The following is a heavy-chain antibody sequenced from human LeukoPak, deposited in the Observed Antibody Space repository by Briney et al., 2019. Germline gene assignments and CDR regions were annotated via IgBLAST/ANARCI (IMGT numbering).Heavy chain of an antibody. CDR1: GFTFSSYA. J-gene: IGHJ4*02. CDR3: AKALPLYCDFWGPLSSPPEY. CDR2: ISGSGGST. Sequence: GGSLRLSCAASGFTFSSYAMSWVRQAPGKGLEWVSAISGSGGSTYYADSVKGRFTISRDNSKNTLYLQMNSLRAEDTAVYYCAKALPLYCDFWGPLSSPPEYWGQGTLVTVSS. D-gene: IGHD3-3*01. V-gene: IGHV3-23*01.